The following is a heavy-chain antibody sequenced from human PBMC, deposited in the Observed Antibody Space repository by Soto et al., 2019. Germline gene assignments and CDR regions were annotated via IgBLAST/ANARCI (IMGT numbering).Heavy chain of an antibody. CDR1: GYTFFTYD. V-gene: IGHV1-18*01. D-gene: IGHD5-12*01. CDR2: ISTYSGDT. Sequence: QVHLVQSGVEVKTPGASVKVSCQASGYTFFTYDISWVRQAPGQGLEWMGWISTYSGDTKYAQKFQGRVTMTTDTSTTKAYLELRSLRSDDTAVYYCARHHGPTTSEKWFDPWGQGTVVTVSS. J-gene: IGHJ5*02. CDR3: ARHHGPTTSEKWFDP.